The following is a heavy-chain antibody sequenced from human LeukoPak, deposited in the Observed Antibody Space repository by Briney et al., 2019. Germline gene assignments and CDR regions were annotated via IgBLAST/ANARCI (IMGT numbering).Heavy chain of an antibody. CDR2: IYYSGST. CDR1: GGSISSGDYY. J-gene: IGHJ5*02. CDR3: ARDHLGQNWLDP. D-gene: IGHD7-27*01. Sequence: SETLSLTCTVSGGSISSGDYYWSWIRPPPGKDLEWIGYIYYSGSTYYNPSLKSRVTISVDTSKNQFSLKLSSVTAADTAVYYCARDHLGQNWLDPWGQGTLVTVYS. V-gene: IGHV4-30-4*01.